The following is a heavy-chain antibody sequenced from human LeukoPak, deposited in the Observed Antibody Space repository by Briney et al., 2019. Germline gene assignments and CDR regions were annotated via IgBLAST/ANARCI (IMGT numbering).Heavy chain of an antibody. D-gene: IGHD6-6*01. J-gene: IGHJ4*02. V-gene: IGHV3-74*01. Sequence: GGSLRLSCTASGFSFSGHWMHWARQLPGKGLVWVSRISPTGSTTSYADSVKGRFTDSRDNAKNTLYLQVNNLRAEDTAVYYCARGPNSNWSGLDFWGQGTLLTVSS. CDR1: GFSFSGHW. CDR2: ISPTGSTT. CDR3: ARGPNSNWSGLDF.